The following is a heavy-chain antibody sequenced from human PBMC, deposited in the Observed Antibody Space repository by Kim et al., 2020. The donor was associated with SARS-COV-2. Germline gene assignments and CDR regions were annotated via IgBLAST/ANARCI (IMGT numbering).Heavy chain of an antibody. CDR2: VHNSGTT. V-gene: IGHV4-39*07. CDR1: GDSISRSNFY. D-gene: IGHD2-2*01. J-gene: IGHJ4*01. CDR3: ARDGYYTTSWDYYFDY. Sequence: SETLSLTCTVSGDSISRSNFYWAWIRQPPGKGPEWIGSVHNSGTTYYNPSLQSRVTIFVDTSRDQFSLMLNSVTAADTAVYYCARDGYYTTSWDYYFDY.